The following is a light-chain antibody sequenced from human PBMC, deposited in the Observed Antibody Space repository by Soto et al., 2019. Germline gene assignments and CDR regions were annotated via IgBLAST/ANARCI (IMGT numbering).Light chain of an antibody. V-gene: IGKV1-39*01. J-gene: IGKJ5*01. CDR3: QHSYSTPPVT. CDR1: QSIASF. CDR2: GAS. Sequence: DIQMTQSPSSLSASVGDRVAITCRASQSIASFLNWYQQAPGKAPKLLIYGASRLQSGVPSRFSGSGSGTVFTLTISSLQPEDFATYYCQHSYSTPPVTFGQGARLEIK.